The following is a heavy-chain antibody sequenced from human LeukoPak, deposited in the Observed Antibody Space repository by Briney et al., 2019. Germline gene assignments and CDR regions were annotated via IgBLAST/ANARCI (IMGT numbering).Heavy chain of an antibody. CDR1: GGSISSYY. CDR2: IYTSGST. CDR3: ARPQWELPHYYYYMDV. V-gene: IGHV4-4*09. Sequence: SETLSLTCTVSGGSISSYYWSWIRQPPGKGLEFIGYIYTSGSTNYNPSLKSRVTISVETSKNQFSLKLSSVTAADTAVYYCARPQWELPHYYYYMDVWGKGTTVTVSS. D-gene: IGHD1-26*01. J-gene: IGHJ6*03.